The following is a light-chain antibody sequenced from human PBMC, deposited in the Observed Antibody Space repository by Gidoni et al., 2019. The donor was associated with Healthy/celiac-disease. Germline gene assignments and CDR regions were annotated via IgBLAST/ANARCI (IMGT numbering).Light chain of an antibody. CDR2: GKN. CDR1: SLRSYY. J-gene: IGLJ2*01. Sequence: SSELTPDPAVSVALGQTVRITCQGDSLRSYYASWYQQKPGQAPVLVIYGKNNRPSGIPDRFSGSSSGNTASLTITGAQAEDEADYYCNSRDSSGNPHVVFGGGTKLTVL. CDR3: NSRDSSGNPHVV. V-gene: IGLV3-19*01.